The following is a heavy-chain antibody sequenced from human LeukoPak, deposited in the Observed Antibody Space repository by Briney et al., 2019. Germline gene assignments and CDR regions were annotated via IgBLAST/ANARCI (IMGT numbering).Heavy chain of an antibody. CDR1: GVSTSNGIYY. V-gene: IGHV4-39*01. CDR3: ARHAEYNSGWYFYLDH. D-gene: IGHD6-19*01. J-gene: IGHJ4*02. Sequence: SETLSLTCAVSGVSTSNGIYYWGWVRQPPGKGLEWIGSVYYGGSTYYNPSLRSRVTMSVDTSKNQFSLRLSSVTAADTAVYYCARHAEYNSGWYFYLDHWGQGILVTVPS. CDR2: VYYGGST.